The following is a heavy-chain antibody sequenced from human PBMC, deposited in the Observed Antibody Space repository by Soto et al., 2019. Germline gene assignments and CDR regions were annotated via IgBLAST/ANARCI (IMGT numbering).Heavy chain of an antibody. D-gene: IGHD4-17*01. J-gene: IGHJ4*02. CDR2: IIGIGDKA. CDR1: GFSFRDYG. V-gene: IGHV3-23*01. CDR3: AKDYDYGDALPFDY. Sequence: EVQLLEAGGGLVQPGGSLRLSCAASGFSFRDYGMSWVRQAPGKGLEWLSAIIGIGDKAYYADSVRGRFTISRDNSKNTLYLQLNDLGADDTAIYYCAKDYDYGDALPFDYWGQGTLVTVSS.